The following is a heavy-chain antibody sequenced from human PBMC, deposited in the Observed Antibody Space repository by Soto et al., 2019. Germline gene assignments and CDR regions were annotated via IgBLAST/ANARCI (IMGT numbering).Heavy chain of an antibody. J-gene: IGHJ4*02. Sequence: QVQLVQTGAEVKKPGASVKVSCKASGYTFPSSTISWLRQAPGHGLEWMGWIKAYSGNTNYAQKLQGRVTMTTDTSTNTAYMELGSLTSDDTAMYYCAIADYGDDDYWGQGTLVTVSS. CDR3: AIADYGDDDY. CDR2: IKAYSGNT. V-gene: IGHV1-18*01. CDR1: GYTFPSST. D-gene: IGHD4-17*01.